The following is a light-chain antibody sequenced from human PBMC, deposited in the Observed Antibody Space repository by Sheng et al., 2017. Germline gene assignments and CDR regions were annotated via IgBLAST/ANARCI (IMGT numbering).Light chain of an antibody. J-gene: IGKJ1*01. V-gene: IGKV1-39*01. CDR3: QQSYTMPWT. CDR2: AAS. Sequence: DTQMTQSPSTLSASVGDRVTITCRASQSISSYLAWYQQKPGKAPKILISAASSLQSGVPSRFSGSGSGTDFTLTISSLQHEDFATYFCQQSYTMPWTFGQGTKVEIK. CDR1: QSISSY.